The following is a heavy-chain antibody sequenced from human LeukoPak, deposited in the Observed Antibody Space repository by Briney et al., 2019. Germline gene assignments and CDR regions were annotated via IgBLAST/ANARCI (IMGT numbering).Heavy chain of an antibody. CDR2: INPNSGGT. Sequence: ASVKVSCKASGYTFTNFPIGWVRQAPGQGLEWMGWINPNSGGTNYAQKFQGRVTMTRDTSISTAFMELSRLRSDDTAVYYCARAIGQQLVRDFDYWGQGTLVTVSS. V-gene: IGHV1-2*02. J-gene: IGHJ4*02. CDR3: ARAIGQQLVRDFDY. CDR1: GYTFTNFP. D-gene: IGHD6-13*01.